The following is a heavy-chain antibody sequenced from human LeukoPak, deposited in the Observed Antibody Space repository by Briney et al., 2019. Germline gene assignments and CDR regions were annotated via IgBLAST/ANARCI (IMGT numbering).Heavy chain of an antibody. Sequence: ASVKVSCKASGYTFTGYYMHWVRQAPGQGLEWMGWINPNSGGTNYAQKFQGRVTMTRDTSISTAYMELSRLRSDDTAVYYCARESDSIAVAGMTDAFDIWGQGTMVTVSS. CDR3: ARESDSIAVAGMTDAFDI. J-gene: IGHJ3*02. CDR1: GYTFTGYY. V-gene: IGHV1-2*02. CDR2: INPNSGGT. D-gene: IGHD6-19*01.